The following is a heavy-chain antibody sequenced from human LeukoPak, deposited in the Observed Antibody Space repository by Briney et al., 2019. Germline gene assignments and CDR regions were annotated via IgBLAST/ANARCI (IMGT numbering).Heavy chain of an antibody. CDR1: GYIFTSYG. CDR2: ISAYNGNT. J-gene: IGHJ3*02. V-gene: IGHV1-18*04. CDR3: ARDSPGGAAAHDTFDI. Sequence: ASVKVSCKASGYIFTSYGISWVRQAPGQGLEWMGWISAYNGNTNYAQKFQVRVTMTTDTSTSTAYMELRSLRSDDTAVYYCARDSPGGAAAHDTFDIWGKGTMVTVSS. D-gene: IGHD6-13*01.